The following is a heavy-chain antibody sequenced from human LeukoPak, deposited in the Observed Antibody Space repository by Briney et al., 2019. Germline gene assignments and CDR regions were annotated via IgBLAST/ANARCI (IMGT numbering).Heavy chain of an antibody. J-gene: IGHJ3*02. CDR3: AKDNAWFGDYRWDAFDI. Sequence: PGGSLRLSCAASGFTFSSYGMHWVRQAPGKGLEWVAVISYDGSNKYYADSVKGRFTISRDNSKNTLYLQMNSLRAEDTAVYYCAKDNAWFGDYRWDAFDIWGQGTMVTVSS. CDR2: ISYDGSNK. D-gene: IGHD3-10*01. CDR1: GFTFSSYG. V-gene: IGHV3-30*18.